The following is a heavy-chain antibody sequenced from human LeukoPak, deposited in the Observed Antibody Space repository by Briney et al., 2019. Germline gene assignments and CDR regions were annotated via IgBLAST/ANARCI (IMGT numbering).Heavy chain of an antibody. D-gene: IGHD1-26*01. Sequence: SETLSLTCTVSGYSISSGYYWGWIRQPPGKGLEWIGSLSHSGGIYYNPSLQSRVTISVDTSNNQFSLKLRSVTAADTAVYSCARAGRLDAFDIWGQGTMVTVSS. CDR1: GYSISSGYY. J-gene: IGHJ3*02. V-gene: IGHV4-38-2*02. CDR3: ARAGRLDAFDI. CDR2: LSHSGGI.